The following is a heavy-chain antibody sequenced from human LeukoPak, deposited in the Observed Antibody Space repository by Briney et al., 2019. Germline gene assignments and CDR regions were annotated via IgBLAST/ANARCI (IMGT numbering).Heavy chain of an antibody. CDR2: IYNSGNT. V-gene: IGHV4-59*01. J-gene: IGHJ4*02. D-gene: IGHD1-26*01. CDR3: ARMSSGDYFFDY. CDR1: GGSISSYY. Sequence: SETLSLTCTVSGGSISSYYWSWIRQPPGKGLEWIGYIYNSGNTNYNPSLKRRVTTSVDTSKNQVSLRLTSVTAADTAVYYCARMSSGDYFFDYWGQGTLVTVSS.